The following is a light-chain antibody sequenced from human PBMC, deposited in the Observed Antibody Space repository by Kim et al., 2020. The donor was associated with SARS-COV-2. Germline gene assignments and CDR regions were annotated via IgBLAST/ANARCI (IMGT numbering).Light chain of an antibody. CDR1: QSVTSNF. Sequence: SPGERAILSCRASQSVTSNFLAWYQQRPGQAPRLLIYGASSRATGIPDRFSGSGSGTDFTLTISRLEPEDFAVYYCQHYGSSPFTFGPGTKVDIK. CDR3: QHYGSSPFT. J-gene: IGKJ3*01. CDR2: GAS. V-gene: IGKV3-20*01.